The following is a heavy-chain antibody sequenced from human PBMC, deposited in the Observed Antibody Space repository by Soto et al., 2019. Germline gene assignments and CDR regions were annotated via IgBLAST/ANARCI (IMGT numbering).Heavy chain of an antibody. CDR1: GGTFSSYA. V-gene: IGHV1-69*05. D-gene: IGHD1-26*01. Sequence: SVKVSCKASGGTFSSYAISWVRQAPGQGLEWMGGIIPIFGTANYAQKFQGRVTITRDNSINTAYMELSTLTSDDTAVYYCARGVSAGVDYWGQGTRVTVSS. CDR2: IIPIFGTA. CDR3: ARGVSAGVDY. J-gene: IGHJ4*02.